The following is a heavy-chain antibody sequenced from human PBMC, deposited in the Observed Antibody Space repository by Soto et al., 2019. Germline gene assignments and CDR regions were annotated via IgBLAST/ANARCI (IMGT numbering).Heavy chain of an antibody. CDR3: ARVHDTAMVSAPFDY. D-gene: IGHD5-18*01. V-gene: IGHV3-30-3*01. CDR2: ISYDGSNK. J-gene: IGHJ4*02. Sequence: GGSLRLSCAASGFTFSSYAMHWVRQAPGKGLEWVAVISYDGSNKYYADSVKGRFTISRDNSKNTLYLQMNSLRAEDTAVYYCARVHDTAMVSAPFDYWGQGTLVTVSS. CDR1: GFTFSSYA.